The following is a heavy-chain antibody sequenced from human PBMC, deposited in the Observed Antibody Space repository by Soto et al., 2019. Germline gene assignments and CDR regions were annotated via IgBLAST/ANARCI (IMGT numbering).Heavy chain of an antibody. CDR1: GGSISSGGYY. J-gene: IGHJ3*02. D-gene: IGHD2-15*01. CDR3: ARWSQYCSGGSCYSSAFDI. Sequence: SETLSLTCTVSGGSISSGGYYWSWIRQHPGKGLEWIGYIYYSGSTYYNPSLKSRVTISVDTSKNQFSPKLSSVTAADTAVYYCARWSQYCSGGSCYSSAFDIWGQGAMVTVSS. CDR2: IYYSGST. V-gene: IGHV4-31*03.